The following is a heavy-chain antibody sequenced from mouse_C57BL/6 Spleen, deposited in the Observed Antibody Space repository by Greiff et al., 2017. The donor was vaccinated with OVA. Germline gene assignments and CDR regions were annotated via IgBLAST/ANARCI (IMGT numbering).Heavy chain of an antibody. J-gene: IGHJ1*03. CDR3: ARKPYYGSSYWYFDV. Sequence: VKVVESGAELVKPGASVKISCKASGYAFSSYWMNWVKQRPGKGLEWIGQIYPGDGDTNYNGKFKGKATLTADKSSSTAYMQLSSLTSEDSAVYFCARKPYYGSSYWYFDVWGTGTTVTVSS. CDR2: IYPGDGDT. V-gene: IGHV1-80*01. CDR1: GYAFSSYW. D-gene: IGHD1-1*01.